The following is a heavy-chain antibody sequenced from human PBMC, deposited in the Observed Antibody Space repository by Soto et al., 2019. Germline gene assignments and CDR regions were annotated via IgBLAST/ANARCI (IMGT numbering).Heavy chain of an antibody. D-gene: IGHD7-27*01. V-gene: IGHV3-30*18. CDR1: GFTFSSYG. Sequence: QVQLVESGGGVVQPGRSLRLSCAASGFTFSSYGMHWVRQAPGKGLEWVAVISYDGSNKYYADSVKGRFTISRDNSKNTLYQQMNSLRAEDTAVYYCAKVGNPYYYYYYMDVWGKGTTVTVSS. CDR3: AKVGNPYYYYYYMDV. J-gene: IGHJ6*03. CDR2: ISYDGSNK.